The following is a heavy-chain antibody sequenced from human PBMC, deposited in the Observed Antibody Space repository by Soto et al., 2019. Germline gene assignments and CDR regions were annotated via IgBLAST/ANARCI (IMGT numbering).Heavy chain of an antibody. CDR2: IIPIFGTA. CDR1: GGTFSSYA. CDR3: ARGEGVYAVTPKNGMDV. J-gene: IGHJ6*02. D-gene: IGHD4-17*01. Sequence: QVQLVQSGAEVKKPGSSVKVSCKASGGTFSSYAISWVRQAPGQGLEWLGGIIPIFGTANYAQKFQGRVTITADESTSTDYMELSSLRSDDTAVYYCARGEGVYAVTPKNGMDVWGQGTTVTVSS. V-gene: IGHV1-69*01.